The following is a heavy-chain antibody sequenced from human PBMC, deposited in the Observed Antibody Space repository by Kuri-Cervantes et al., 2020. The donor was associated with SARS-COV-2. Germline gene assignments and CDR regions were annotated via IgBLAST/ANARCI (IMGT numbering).Heavy chain of an antibody. Sequence: ASVNVSCKASGGTFSSYAISWVRQAPGQGLEWMGWISSYNGNTNYAQKLQGRVTMTTDPSTGTAYMELGSLRYDDTAVYYCASSVQQGSPATYFDYWGQGTLVTVSS. V-gene: IGHV1-18*01. CDR1: GGTFSSYA. J-gene: IGHJ4*02. CDR3: ASSVQQGSPATYFDY. CDR2: ISSYNGNT. D-gene: IGHD5-24*01.